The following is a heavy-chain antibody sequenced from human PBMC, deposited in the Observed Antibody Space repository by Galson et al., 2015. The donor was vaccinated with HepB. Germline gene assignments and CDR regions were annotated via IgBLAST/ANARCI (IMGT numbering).Heavy chain of an antibody. CDR1: GFTFSSYA. J-gene: IGHJ4*02. V-gene: IGHV3-23*01. Sequence: SLRLSCAASGFTFSSYAMSWVRQAPGKGLEWVSAISGSGGSTYYADSVKGRFTISRDNSKNTLYLQMNSLRAEDTAVYYCAKSQSKIFGVVITFDYWGQGTLVTVSS. CDR2: ISGSGGST. CDR3: AKSQSKIFGVVITFDY. D-gene: IGHD3-3*01.